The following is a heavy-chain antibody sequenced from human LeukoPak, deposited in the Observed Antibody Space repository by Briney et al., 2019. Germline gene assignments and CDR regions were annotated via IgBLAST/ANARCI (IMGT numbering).Heavy chain of an antibody. D-gene: IGHD2-8*01. CDR3: ARDLIIPPYNWFDP. CDR2: IHTSGRT. J-gene: IGHJ5*02. V-gene: IGHV4-4*07. CDR1: GGSISSYY. Sequence: SQTLSLTCAVSGGSISSYYWSWIRQAAGKGLEWIGRIHTSGRTDYNPSLRSRVTMSLDTSKNQFSLKLSSVTAADTAFYYCARDLIIPPYNWFDPWGQGTLVTVSS.